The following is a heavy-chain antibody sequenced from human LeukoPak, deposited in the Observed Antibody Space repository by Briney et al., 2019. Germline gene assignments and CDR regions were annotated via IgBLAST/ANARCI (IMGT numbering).Heavy chain of an antibody. D-gene: IGHD4-17*01. Sequence: PSETLSLTCAVYGGSFSGYYWSWIRQPPGKGLEWIGEINHSGSTNYNPSLKSRVTISVDTSKNQFSLKLSSVTAADTAVYYCARDQGYGRPSPYFDYWGQGTLVTVSS. J-gene: IGHJ4*02. V-gene: IGHV4-34*01. CDR1: GGSFSGYY. CDR2: INHSGST. CDR3: ARDQGYGRPSPYFDY.